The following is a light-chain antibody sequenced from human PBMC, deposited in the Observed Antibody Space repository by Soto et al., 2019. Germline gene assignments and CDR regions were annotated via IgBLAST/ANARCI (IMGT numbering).Light chain of an antibody. V-gene: IGLV7-43*01. CDR2: SIS. Sequence: QAVVTQEPSLTVSPGGTVTLTCASSTGAVTSGYYPNWFQQKPGQAPRALIYSISNKHSWTPARFSGSLLGGKAALTLSGVKPEDEAEYYCLLYYGGAVVFGRGTKVTVL. CDR3: LLYYGGAVV. J-gene: IGLJ2*01. CDR1: TGAVTSGYY.